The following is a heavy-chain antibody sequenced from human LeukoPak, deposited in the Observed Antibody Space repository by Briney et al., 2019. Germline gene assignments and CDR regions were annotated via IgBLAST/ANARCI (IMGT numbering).Heavy chain of an antibody. CDR1: GFTFSSYA. D-gene: IGHD2-8*01. V-gene: IGHV3-30-3*01. Sequence: PGGSLRLSCAASGFTFSSYAMHWVRQAPGKGLEWVAVISYDGSNKYYADSVRGRFTISRDNSKNTLYLQMNSLRAEDTAVYYCARVRPSLPDGLFGFDYWGQGTLVTVSS. CDR2: ISYDGSNK. CDR3: ARVRPSLPDGLFGFDY. J-gene: IGHJ4*02.